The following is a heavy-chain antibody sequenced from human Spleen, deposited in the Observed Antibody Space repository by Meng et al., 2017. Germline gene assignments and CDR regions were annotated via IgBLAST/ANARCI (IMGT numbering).Heavy chain of an antibody. V-gene: IGHV7-4-1*02. D-gene: IGHD4-23*01. CDR2: INTNTGNP. Sequence: QVQVVQSGAEVKRPGASVKVSCKASHYTFTGYGVSWFRQAPGQGLEWMGWINTNTGNPTYAQGFTGRFVFSLDTSVSTAYLQISSLKAEDTAVYYCARGATVVTPFFFDPWGQGTLVTVSS. CDR1: HYTFTGYG. J-gene: IGHJ5*02. CDR3: ARGATVVTPFFFDP.